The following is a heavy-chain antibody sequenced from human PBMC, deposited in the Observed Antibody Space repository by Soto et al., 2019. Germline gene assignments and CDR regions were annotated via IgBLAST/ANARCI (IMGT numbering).Heavy chain of an antibody. V-gene: IGHV4-30-2*01. J-gene: IGHJ5*02. CDR1: GGSISSGGYS. Sequence: SETLSLTCAVSGGSISSGGYSWSWILHPPGKGLEWIGYIYHSGSTYYNPSLKSRVTISEDRPKNQFSLKLSSVTAADTAGYYGAAVPGPWGQGTMITVSS. D-gene: IGHD2-2*01. CDR3: AAVPGP. CDR2: IYHSGST.